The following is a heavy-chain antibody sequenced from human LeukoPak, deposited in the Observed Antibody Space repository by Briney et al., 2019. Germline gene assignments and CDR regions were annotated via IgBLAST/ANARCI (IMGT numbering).Heavy chain of an antibody. CDR3: ARAISAWSYFYYMDV. CDR2: FYYSRGT. D-gene: IGHD6-19*01. V-gene: IGHV4-59*01. Sequence: SETLSLTCTVSGDSITSFYWSWIRQSPGKGLEWIGYFYYSRGTTYNPSLRSRATIPAETSQNQFSLKLRSVTAADTAVYYCARAISAWSYFYYMDVWGKGTTVTVSS. CDR1: GDSITSFY. J-gene: IGHJ6*03.